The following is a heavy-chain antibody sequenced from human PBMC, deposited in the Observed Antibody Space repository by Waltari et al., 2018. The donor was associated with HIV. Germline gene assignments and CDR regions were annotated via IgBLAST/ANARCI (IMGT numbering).Heavy chain of an antibody. Sequence: QVQLVQSGAVVKKPGASVRISCETSGYTFISYALNLVRQAPGQRPEWMGWINVGNYNTKYSQKFQDRVTITGDTSASTGYLDLSSLTSEDTAVYFCAREYDFWSGGYHYYGMDVWGQGTTVTVSS. V-gene: IGHV1-3*01. CDR2: INVGNYNT. CDR1: GYTFISYA. J-gene: IGHJ6*02. CDR3: AREYDFWSGGYHYYGMDV. D-gene: IGHD3-3*01.